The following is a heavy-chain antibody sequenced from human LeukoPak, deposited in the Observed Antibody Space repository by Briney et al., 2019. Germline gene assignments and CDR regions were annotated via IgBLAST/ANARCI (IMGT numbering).Heavy chain of an antibody. D-gene: IGHD5-18*01. CDR2: IWYDGSDK. Sequence: GGSLRLSCAASGFTFTTYGMHWVRQAPGKGLEWVAVIWYDGSDKYYADSVKGRFTISRDNSKNTLYLQMNSLKVEDTAVYYCARDARDTVMLTADYWGQGTLVTVSS. CDR3: ARDARDTVMLTADY. J-gene: IGHJ4*02. CDR1: GFTFTTYG. V-gene: IGHV3-33*01.